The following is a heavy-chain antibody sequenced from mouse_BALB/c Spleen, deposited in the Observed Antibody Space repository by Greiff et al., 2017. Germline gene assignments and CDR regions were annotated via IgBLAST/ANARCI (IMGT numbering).Heavy chain of an antibody. CDR2: ISSGSSTI. D-gene: IGHD1-2*01. CDR1: GFTFSSFG. CDR3: ARDHYYGLDY. V-gene: IGHV5-17*02. Sequence: DVKLVESGGGLVQPGGSRKLSCAASGFTFSSFGMHWVRQAPEKGLEWVAYISSGSSTIYYADTVKGRFTISRDNPKNTLFLQMTSLRSEDTAMYYCARDHYYGLDYWGQGTTLTVSS. J-gene: IGHJ2*01.